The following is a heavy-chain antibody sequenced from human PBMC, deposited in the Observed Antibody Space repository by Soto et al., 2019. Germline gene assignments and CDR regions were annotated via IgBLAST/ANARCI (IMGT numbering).Heavy chain of an antibody. J-gene: IGHJ3*01. Sequence: QMVLVQSGAEVKNPGSSVKVSCKASGGTFGRNAINWVRQAPGQGFEWMGGIIHMFDTANHAQKFRDRIMITADESTNTAYLELKDLRSEDTAIYYCARPQGSGWRFNALDFWGQGTMVTVSS. D-gene: IGHD6-19*01. CDR3: ARPQGSGWRFNALDF. V-gene: IGHV1-69*01. CDR2: IIHMFDTA. CDR1: GGTFGRNA.